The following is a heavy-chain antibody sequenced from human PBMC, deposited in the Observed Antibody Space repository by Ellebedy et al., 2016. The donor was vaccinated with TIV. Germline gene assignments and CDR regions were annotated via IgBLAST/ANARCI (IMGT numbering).Heavy chain of an antibody. Sequence: MPSDTLSLTCAVSGGSISNPTDYWSWVRQHPGKGLEWIGYIYHSGSTFYNPSLKSRVTISVDTSNNQFSLKLSSVTAADTAVYYCARDLDDWGQGTLVTVSS. CDR3: ARDLDD. V-gene: IGHV4-31*11. CDR2: IYHSGST. J-gene: IGHJ4*02. D-gene: IGHD3-10*01. CDR1: GGSISNPTDY.